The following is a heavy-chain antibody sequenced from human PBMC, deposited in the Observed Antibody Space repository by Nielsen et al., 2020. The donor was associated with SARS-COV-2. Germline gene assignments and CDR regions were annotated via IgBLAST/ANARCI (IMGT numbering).Heavy chain of an antibody. CDR3: ARVRSRGGNWFDP. J-gene: IGHJ5*02. V-gene: IGHV3-23*01. CDR2: ISGSGGST. CDR1: GFTFSSYA. Sequence: GGSLRLSCAASGFTFSSYAMSWVRQAPGKGLEWVSAISGSGGSTYYADSVKGRFTISRDNAKNSLYLQMNSLRAEDTAVYYCARVRSRGGNWFDPWGQGTLVTVSS. D-gene: IGHD4-23*01.